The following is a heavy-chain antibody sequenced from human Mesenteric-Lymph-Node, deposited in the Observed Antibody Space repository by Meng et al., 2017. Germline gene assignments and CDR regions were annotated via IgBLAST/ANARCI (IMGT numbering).Heavy chain of an antibody. CDR2: ISAYNGNT. V-gene: IGHV1-18*01. Sequence: ASVKVSCKASGYTFTSYGISWVRQAPGQGLEWMGWISAYNGNTNYAQKLQGRVTMTTDTSTSTAYMELRSLRSDDTAVYYCARDEPVGATPNYYYYGMDVWGQGTMVTVSS. J-gene: IGHJ6*02. CDR3: ARDEPVGATPNYYYYGMDV. CDR1: GYTFTSYG. D-gene: IGHD1-26*01.